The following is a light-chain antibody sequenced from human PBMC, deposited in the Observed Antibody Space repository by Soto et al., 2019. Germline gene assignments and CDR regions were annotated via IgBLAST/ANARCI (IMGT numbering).Light chain of an antibody. CDR3: KQYHDWSPFT. CDR2: DAS. Sequence: EIVMTQSPATLSVSPGERATLSCRASQSVRTNLAWYQQKTGQAPRLLISDASTRATGIPARFSSSGFGTEFTLTISSLQSEDFAVYYCKQYHDWSPFTFGGGTKVEVK. V-gene: IGKV3-15*01. J-gene: IGKJ4*02. CDR1: QSVRTN.